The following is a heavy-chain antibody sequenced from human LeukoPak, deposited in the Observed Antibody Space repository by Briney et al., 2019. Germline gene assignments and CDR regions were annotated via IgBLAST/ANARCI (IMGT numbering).Heavy chain of an antibody. D-gene: IGHD5-24*01. CDR3: ARVRDDYSWSFDY. J-gene: IGHJ4*02. CDR1: GGSISGYY. V-gene: IGHV4-4*07. CDR2: IYTSGST. Sequence: PSETLSLTCTVSGGSISGYYWSWIRQPAGKGLEWIGRIYTSGSTNYNPPLKSRVTMSVDTSKNQFSLKLNSVTAADTAVYYCARVRDDYSWSFDYWGQGTLVTVSS.